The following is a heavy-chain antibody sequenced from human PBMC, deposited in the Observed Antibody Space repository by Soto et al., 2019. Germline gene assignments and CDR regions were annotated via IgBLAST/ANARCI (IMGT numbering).Heavy chain of an antibody. CDR3: AGRCSAGKGSPPDF. Sequence: PAGSMRLSCAASGFTSGSFAMSWVRQAPGKGMDWVSAIRGSGGRTYPADSVKGRFIICRDNPTNPLYLQISSLRAEDTAVSCRAGRCSAGKGSPPDFWGQGSLVTVS. V-gene: IGHV3-23*01. D-gene: IGHD6-13*01. J-gene: IGHJ4*02. CDR2: IRGSGGRT. CDR1: GFTSGSFA.